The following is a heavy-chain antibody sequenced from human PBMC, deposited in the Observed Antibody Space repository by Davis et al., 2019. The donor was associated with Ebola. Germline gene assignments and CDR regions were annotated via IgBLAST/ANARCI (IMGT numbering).Heavy chain of an antibody. V-gene: IGHV3-15*01. CDR2: IKSKTDGGTT. Sequence: GGSLRLSCAASGFTFSSYWMSWVRQAPGKGLEWVGRIKSKTDGGTTDYAAPVKGRFAMSRDDSKNTLYLQMNSLKIEDTAVYYCTTLSTMTTVYFDLWGRGTLVTVSS. CDR3: TTLSTMTTVYFDL. CDR1: GFTFSSYW. J-gene: IGHJ2*01. D-gene: IGHD4-17*01.